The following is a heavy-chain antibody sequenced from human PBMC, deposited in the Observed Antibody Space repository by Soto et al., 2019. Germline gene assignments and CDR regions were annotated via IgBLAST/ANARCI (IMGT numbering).Heavy chain of an antibody. V-gene: IGHV3-23*01. CDR1: GFTFSSYA. J-gene: IGHJ4*02. D-gene: IGHD1-26*01. Sequence: GGSLRLSCAASGFTFSSYAMSWVRQAPGKGLEWVSAISGSGGTTDYAAPVKGRFTISRDDSKNTLYLQMNSLKSDDTAVYYCSTDLRWELSGPFYCGQGTLVTVSS. CDR3: STDLRWELSGPFY. CDR2: ISGSGGTT.